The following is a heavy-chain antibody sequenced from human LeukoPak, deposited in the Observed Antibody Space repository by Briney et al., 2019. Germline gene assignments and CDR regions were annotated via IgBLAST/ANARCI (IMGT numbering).Heavy chain of an antibody. CDR3: ARVLAAAGAYYFDY. CDR1: GGSISSYY. D-gene: IGHD6-13*01. J-gene: IGHJ4*02. V-gene: IGHV4-59*01. CDR2: IYYSGST. Sequence: SETLSLTCTVSGGSISSYYWSWIRQPPGKGLEWIGYIYYSGSTNYNPSLKSRVTISVDTSKNQFSLKLSSVTAADTAVYYWARVLAAAGAYYFDYWGQGTLVTVSS.